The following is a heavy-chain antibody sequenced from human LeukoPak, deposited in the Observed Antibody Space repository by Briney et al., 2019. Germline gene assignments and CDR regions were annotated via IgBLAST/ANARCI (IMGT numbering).Heavy chain of an antibody. J-gene: IGHJ4*02. D-gene: IGHD6-19*01. Sequence: ASVKVSCKASGYTFTGYYMHWMRQAPGQGLEWMGWINPNRGGTNYAKKFKGSVTMASDTSTRTASMELSRLRSDDTAVYSCAKEGWLVRQFDYWGQGTLVTVSS. CDR2: INPNRGGT. CDR3: AKEGWLVRQFDY. V-gene: IGHV1-2*02. CDR1: GYTFTGYY.